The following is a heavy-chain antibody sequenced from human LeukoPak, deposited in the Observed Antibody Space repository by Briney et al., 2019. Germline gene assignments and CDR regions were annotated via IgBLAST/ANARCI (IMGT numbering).Heavy chain of an antibody. J-gene: IGHJ4*02. D-gene: IGHD6-19*01. CDR1: GGSFSGYY. V-gene: IGHV4-34*01. CDR3: ARASGQWLVRRHDY. CDR2: INHSGST. Sequence: SETLSLTCAVYGGSFSGYYWSWIRQPPGKGLGWIGEINHSGSTNYNPSLKSRVTISVDTSKNQFSLKLSPVTAADTAVYYCARASGQWLVRRHDYWGQGTLVTVSS.